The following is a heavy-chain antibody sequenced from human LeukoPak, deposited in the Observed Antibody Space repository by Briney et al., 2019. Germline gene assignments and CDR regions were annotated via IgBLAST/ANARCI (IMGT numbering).Heavy chain of an antibody. CDR2: ISSSSSYI. CDR1: GFTVSSYS. V-gene: IGHV3-21*01. J-gene: IGHJ4*02. Sequence: GGSLRLSCAASGFTVSSYSMSWVRQAPGKGLEWVSSISSSSSYIYYADSVKGRFTISRDNAKNSLYLQMNSLRAEDTAVYYCARAAAGTGSSDYWGQGTLVTVSS. D-gene: IGHD6-13*01. CDR3: ARAAAGTGSSDY.